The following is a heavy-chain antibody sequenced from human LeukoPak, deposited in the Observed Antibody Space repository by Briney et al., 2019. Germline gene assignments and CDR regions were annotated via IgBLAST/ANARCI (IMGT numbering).Heavy chain of an antibody. D-gene: IGHD3-3*01. CDR2: ISYDGSNK. J-gene: IGHJ4*02. Sequence: GGSLRLSCAASGFTFSSYAMSWVRQAPGKGLEWVAVISYDGSNKYYADSVKGRFTISRDNSKNTLYLQMNSLRAEDTAVYYCARNRVLGVVIPYYFDYWGQGTLVTVSS. CDR1: GFTFSSYA. CDR3: ARNRVLGVVIPYYFDY. V-gene: IGHV3-30-3*01.